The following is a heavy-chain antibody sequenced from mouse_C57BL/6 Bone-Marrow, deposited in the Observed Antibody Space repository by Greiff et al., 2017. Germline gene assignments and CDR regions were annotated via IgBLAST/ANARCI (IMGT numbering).Heavy chain of an antibody. D-gene: IGHD2-2*01. CDR3: ARTGYYGYDGAY. V-gene: IGHV1-55*01. J-gene: IGHJ3*01. Sequence: QVQLQQPGAVLVKPGASVKMSCKASGYTFTSYWITWVKQRPGQGLEWIGDIYPGSGSTNYNEKFKSKATLTVDTSSSTAYMQLSSLTSEDSAVYYCARTGYYGYDGAYWGQGTLVTVSA. CDR1: GYTFTSYW. CDR2: IYPGSGST.